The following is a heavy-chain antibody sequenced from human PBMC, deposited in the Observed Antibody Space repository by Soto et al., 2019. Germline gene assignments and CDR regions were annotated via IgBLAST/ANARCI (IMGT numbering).Heavy chain of an antibody. D-gene: IGHD5-12*01. CDR1: GGTFSSYA. Sequence: ASVKVSCKASGGTFSSYAISWVRQAPGQGLEWMGGIIPIFGTANYAQKFQGRVTISRDNSRSTLYLQMNSLRAEDTAVYHCAKVDGNISERGYYFDSWGQGTVVTVSS. V-gene: IGHV1-69*05. CDR2: IIPIFGTA. CDR3: AKVDGNISERGYYFDS. J-gene: IGHJ4*02.